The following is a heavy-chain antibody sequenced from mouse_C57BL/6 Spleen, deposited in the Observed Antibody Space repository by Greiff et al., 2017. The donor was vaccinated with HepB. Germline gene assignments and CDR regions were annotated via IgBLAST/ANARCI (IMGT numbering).Heavy chain of an antibody. V-gene: IGHV5-4*01. Sequence: EVQLVESGGGLVKPGGSLKLSCAASGFTFSSYAMSWVRQTPEKRLEWVATISDGGSYTYYPDNVKGRFTISRDNAKNNLYLQMSHLKSEDTAMYYCARDLVITTVDYYAMDYWGQGTSVTVSS. CDR3: ARDLVITTVDYYAMDY. J-gene: IGHJ4*01. D-gene: IGHD1-1*01. CDR1: GFTFSSYA. CDR2: ISDGGSYT.